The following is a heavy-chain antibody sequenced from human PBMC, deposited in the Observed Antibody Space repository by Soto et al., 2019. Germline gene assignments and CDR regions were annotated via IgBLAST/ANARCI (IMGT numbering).Heavy chain of an antibody. J-gene: IGHJ3*02. V-gene: IGHV3-30*18. CDR2: ISYDGSKK. Sequence: QVQLVESGGGVVQPGRSLRLSCAVSGFTFSRNGMHWVRQAPGKGLEWVAVISYDGSKKYHADSVKGRFTISRDNSKNTLYLQMISLRAEDTAVYYCAKDIAARVNAFDIWGQGTMVTVSS. D-gene: IGHD6-6*01. CDR3: AKDIAARVNAFDI. CDR1: GFTFSRNG.